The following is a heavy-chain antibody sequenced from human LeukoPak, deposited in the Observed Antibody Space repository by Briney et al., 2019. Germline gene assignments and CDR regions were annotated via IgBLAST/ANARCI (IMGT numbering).Heavy chain of an antibody. CDR3: ARVRGRCSGDSCYSDY. CDR2: ISSSSSYT. D-gene: IGHD2-15*01. Sequence: PGGSLRLSCAASGFTFSDYYMSWIRQPSGKGLEWVSYISSSSSYTNYADSVKGRFTISRDDSKNTVYLQMNSLRADDTAVYYCARVRGRCSGDSCYSDYWGQGTLVTVSS. V-gene: IGHV3-11*06. CDR1: GFTFSDYY. J-gene: IGHJ4*02.